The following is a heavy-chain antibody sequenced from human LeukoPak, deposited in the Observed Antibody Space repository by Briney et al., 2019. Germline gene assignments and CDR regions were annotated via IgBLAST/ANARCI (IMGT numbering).Heavy chain of an antibody. CDR1: GASTSAYY. D-gene: IGHD1-26*01. J-gene: IGHJ3*01. CDR2: SYSGGNA. Sequence: SETLSVTCTVSGASTSAYYWSWIRQPPGKGLEWIGDSYSGGNANYNPSLKSRVTISIDTSENQFSLRLTSVTAADTAVYFCAHSKRGGGYYINAFAVWGQGALVTISS. V-gene: IGHV4-59*01. CDR3: AHSKRGGGYYINAFAV.